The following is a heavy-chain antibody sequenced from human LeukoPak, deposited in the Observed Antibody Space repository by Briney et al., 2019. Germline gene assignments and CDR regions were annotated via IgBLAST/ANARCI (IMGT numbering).Heavy chain of an antibody. CDR3: ARGGYYGSGNDFRFDP. CDR1: GGSISSYY. V-gene: IGHV4-59*01. CDR2: IYYSGST. J-gene: IGHJ5*02. D-gene: IGHD3-10*01. Sequence: ASETLSLTCTVSGGSISSYYWSWIRQPPGKGLEWIGYIYYSGSTNYKPSLKSRVTMSVDTSKNQFSLKLNSVTAADTAVYYCARGGYYGSGNDFRFDPWGQGTLVTVSS.